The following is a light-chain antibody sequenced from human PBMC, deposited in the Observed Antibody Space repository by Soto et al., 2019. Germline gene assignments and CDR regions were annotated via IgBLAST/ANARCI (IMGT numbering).Light chain of an antibody. CDR3: SSYTSNSTYV. CDR1: SSDVGGYNY. CDR2: EVS. Sequence: QSALTQPASVSGSPGQSITISCTGTSSDVGGYNYVSWYQQHPGKAPKLMIYEVSNRPPGVSHRFSGSKSGNTASVTISGLQAEDEADYYCSSYTSNSTYVFGTGTKLTVL. V-gene: IGLV2-14*01. J-gene: IGLJ1*01.